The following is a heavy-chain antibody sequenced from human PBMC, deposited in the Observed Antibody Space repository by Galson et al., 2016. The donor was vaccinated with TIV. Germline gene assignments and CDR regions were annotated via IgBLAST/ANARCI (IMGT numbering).Heavy chain of an antibody. Sequence: SVKVSCKASGYTFSHYYMHWVRQAPGEGLEWMGIINPDGGDTNYTQKFQGRVIMTRDMSTTTVYMELNSLRSEDTAIYFCARAAPDQHFDYWGQGSLVTVSS. CDR2: INPDGGDT. CDR3: ARAAPDQHFDY. CDR1: GYTFSHYY. J-gene: IGHJ4*02. V-gene: IGHV1-46*01.